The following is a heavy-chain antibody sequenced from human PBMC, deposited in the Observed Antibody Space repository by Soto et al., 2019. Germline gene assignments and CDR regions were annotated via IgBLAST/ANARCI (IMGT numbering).Heavy chain of an antibody. D-gene: IGHD4-4*01. V-gene: IGHV4-31*03. CDR3: ARHTVTTPDDAFDI. J-gene: IGHJ3*02. CDR1: GGSISSGGYY. CDR2: IYYSGST. Sequence: SETLSLTCTVSGGSISSGGYYWSWIRQHPGKGLEWIGYIYYSGSTYYNPSLKSRVTISVDTSKNQFSLKLSSVTAADTAVYYCARHTVTTPDDAFDIWGQGTMVTVSS.